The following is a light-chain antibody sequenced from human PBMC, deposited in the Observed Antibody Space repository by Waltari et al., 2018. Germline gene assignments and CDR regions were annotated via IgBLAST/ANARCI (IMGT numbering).Light chain of an antibody. V-gene: IGKV1-39*01. CDR1: QSISNY. J-gene: IGKJ2*01. CDR2: AAS. CDR3: QQSYTTPYT. Sequence: IQLTQSPNSLSASVADKVTITCLASQSISNYINLCQQKAGKAPKLLIFAASSLQSGVPSRFSGSGSGTDFTLTISSLQPEHFATYYCQQSYTTPYTFGQGTKLEI.